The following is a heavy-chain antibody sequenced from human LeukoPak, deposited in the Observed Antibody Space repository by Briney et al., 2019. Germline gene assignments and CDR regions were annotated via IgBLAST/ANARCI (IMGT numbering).Heavy chain of an antibody. V-gene: IGHV1-69*05. D-gene: IGHD6-6*01. Sequence: ASVKVSCKASGGTFSSYAISWVRQAPGQGLEWMGGIIPIFGTANYAQKFQGRVTITTDESTSTAYMELSSLRSEDTAAYYCARASDECIAARPCWFDPWGQGTLVTVSS. CDR1: GGTFSSYA. CDR2: IIPIFGTA. J-gene: IGHJ5*02. CDR3: ARASDECIAARPCWFDP.